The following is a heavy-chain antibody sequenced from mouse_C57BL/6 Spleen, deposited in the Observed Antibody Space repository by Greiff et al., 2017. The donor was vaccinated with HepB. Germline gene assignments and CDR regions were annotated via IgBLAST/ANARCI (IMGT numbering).Heavy chain of an antibody. J-gene: IGHJ3*01. CDR2: IDPENGDT. D-gene: IGHD1-1*01. CDR3: TTGEDYSFAY. Sequence: EVQLQQSGAELVRPGASVKLSCTASGFNIKDDYMHWVKQRPEQGLEWIGWIDPENGDTEYASKFQGKATITADTSSNTAYLQLSSLTSEDTAVYYCTTGEDYSFAYWGQGTLVTVSA. CDR1: GFNIKDDY. V-gene: IGHV14-4*01.